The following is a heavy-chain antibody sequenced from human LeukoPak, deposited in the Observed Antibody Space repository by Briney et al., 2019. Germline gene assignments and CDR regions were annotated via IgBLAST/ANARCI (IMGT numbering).Heavy chain of an antibody. CDR1: GYTFTSYG. D-gene: IGHD5-24*01. V-gene: IGHV1-18*01. J-gene: IGHJ4*02. CDR2: ISAYNGNT. Sequence: ASVKVSCKASGYTFTSYGISWVRQAPGQGLEWMGWISAYNGNTDYAQKLQGRVTMTTDTSTSTAYMELRSLRSDDTAVYYCARDGRVDMATIMRSVDYWGQGTLVTVSS. CDR3: ARDGRVDMATIMRSVDY.